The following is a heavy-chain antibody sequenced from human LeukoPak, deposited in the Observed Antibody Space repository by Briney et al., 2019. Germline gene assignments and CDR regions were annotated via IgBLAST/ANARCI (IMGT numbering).Heavy chain of an antibody. CDR2: LYHSGST. J-gene: IGHJ3*02. D-gene: IGHD3-22*01. CDR3: VTTYSFDSSGYLNAFDI. Sequence: PSETLSLTCTVSGHSINSAYYWGWIRQPPGKGLEWIGCLYHSGSTYSSPSLKSRATISLDTSKNQFSLRLTSVTAADTAMYYCVTTYSFDSSGYLNAFDIWGQGTMVTVSS. CDR1: GHSINSAYY. V-gene: IGHV4-38-2*02.